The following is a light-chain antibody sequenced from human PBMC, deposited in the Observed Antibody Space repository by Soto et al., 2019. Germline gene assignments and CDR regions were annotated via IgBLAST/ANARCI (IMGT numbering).Light chain of an antibody. J-gene: IGLJ2*01. V-gene: IGLV2-14*01. CDR3: SSYTVSSPHVV. CDR2: DVS. Sequence: QSVLTQPASVSGSPGQSITISCTGTSSDVCGYNYVSWYQQHPGKAPKLMIYDVSNRPSGVSNRFSGSKSGNTASLTISGLQAEDEADYYCSSYTVSSPHVVFGGGTKLTVL. CDR1: SSDVCGYNY.